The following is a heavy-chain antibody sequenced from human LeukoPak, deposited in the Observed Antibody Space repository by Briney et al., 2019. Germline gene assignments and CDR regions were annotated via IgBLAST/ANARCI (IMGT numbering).Heavy chain of an antibody. V-gene: IGHV3-30*02. Sequence: AGGSLRLSCSASGFTFSSYAMNWVRQAPGKGLEWVAFIHHDGSLEHYADSVKGRFTVSSDYSKSTLYLQMSSLGVEDTAIYFCAKVYLEMSSDQIFGSWGQGTPVTVSS. J-gene: IGHJ4*02. CDR1: GFTFSSYA. CDR3: AKVYLEMSSDQIFGS. D-gene: IGHD5-24*01. CDR2: IHHDGSLE.